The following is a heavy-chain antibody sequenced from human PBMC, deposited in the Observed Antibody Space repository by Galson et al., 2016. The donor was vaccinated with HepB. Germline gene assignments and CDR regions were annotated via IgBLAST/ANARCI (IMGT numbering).Heavy chain of an antibody. CDR2: IRSTGYGGTK. D-gene: IGHD1-26*01. J-gene: IGHJ4*02. Sequence: SLRLSCATSGFTFGDYAISWFRQAPGKGLEWVGFIRSTGYGGTKEYAASVKGRFTISRDDSKSIAYLQMNSLKSEDTAVYHCTRYFIPDFLVGASEYWGQGTRVSVSS. CDR1: GFTFGDYA. V-gene: IGHV3-49*03. CDR3: TRYFIPDFLVGASEY.